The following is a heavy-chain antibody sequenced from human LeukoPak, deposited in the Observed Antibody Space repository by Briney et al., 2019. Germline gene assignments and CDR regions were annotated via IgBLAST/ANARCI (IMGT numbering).Heavy chain of an antibody. CDR3: AKDGSWGDYYFYFYMDV. D-gene: IGHD3-16*01. Sequence: GGSLRLSCEASGSGFTFGNFAMSWVRQAPGKGLEWVSGISGSGYYTYYADSVKGRFTISRDNSKNPLYIQMNSLRAEDTAVYYCAKDGSWGDYYFYFYMDVWGKGTTVTVSS. J-gene: IGHJ6*03. CDR2: ISGSGYYT. CDR1: GSGFTFGNFA. V-gene: IGHV3-23*01.